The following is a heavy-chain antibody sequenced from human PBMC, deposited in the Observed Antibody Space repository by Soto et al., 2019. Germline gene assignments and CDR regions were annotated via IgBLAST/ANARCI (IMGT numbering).Heavy chain of an antibody. D-gene: IGHD6-13*01. CDR2: ISGSGGST. V-gene: IGHV3-23*01. Sequence: EVQLLESGGGLVQPGVSLRLSCAASGFTFSSYAMSWVRQAPGKGLEWVSAISGSGGSTYYADSVKGRFTISRDNSKNTLYLQMNSLRAEETAVYYCAKDYGWGAAGTDFDSWGQGTLVTVSS. J-gene: IGHJ4*02. CDR1: GFTFSSYA. CDR3: AKDYGWGAAGTDFDS.